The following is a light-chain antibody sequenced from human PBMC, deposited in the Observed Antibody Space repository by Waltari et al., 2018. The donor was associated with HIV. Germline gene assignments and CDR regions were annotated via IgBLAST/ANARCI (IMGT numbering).Light chain of an antibody. J-gene: IGLJ1*01. CDR2: SNT. CDR1: KIGIKN. Sequence: SYELTQPLSVSVALGQTARITSGGDKIGIKNVQWYHQKPGQAPVLVIYSNTNRPSGIAERFSGSNSGNTATLTITRAQVGDEADYYCHVWDRATGVFGTGTTVTVL. V-gene: IGLV3-9*01. CDR3: HVWDRATGV.